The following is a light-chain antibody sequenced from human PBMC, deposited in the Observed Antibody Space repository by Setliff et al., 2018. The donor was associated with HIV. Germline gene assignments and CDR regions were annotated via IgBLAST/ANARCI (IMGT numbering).Light chain of an antibody. Sequence: QSALTQPASVSGSPGQSITISCTGTSSDVGGYDYVSWYQQHPGKVPKLMLYEVGNRPSGVSNRFSGSKSGNTASLTISGLQAEDEADYYCCSYTSSTTLGFGTGTKV. CDR3: CSYTSSTTLG. J-gene: IGLJ1*01. V-gene: IGLV2-14*01. CDR2: EVG. CDR1: SSDVGGYDY.